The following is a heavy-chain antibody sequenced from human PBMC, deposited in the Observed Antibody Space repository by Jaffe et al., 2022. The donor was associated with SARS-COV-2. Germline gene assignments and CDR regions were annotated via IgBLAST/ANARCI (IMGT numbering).Heavy chain of an antibody. CDR1: GGSISSSSYY. Sequence: QLQLQESGPGLVKPSETLSLTCTVSGGSISSSSYYWGWIRQPPGKGLEWIGSIYYSGSTYYNPSLKSRVTISVDTSKNQFSLKLSSVTAADTAVYYCARLGDFYYDFWSGYLVGSEWFDPWGQGTLVTVSS. CDR2: IYYSGST. D-gene: IGHD3-3*01. J-gene: IGHJ5*02. CDR3: ARLGDFYYDFWSGYLVGSEWFDP. V-gene: IGHV4-39*01.